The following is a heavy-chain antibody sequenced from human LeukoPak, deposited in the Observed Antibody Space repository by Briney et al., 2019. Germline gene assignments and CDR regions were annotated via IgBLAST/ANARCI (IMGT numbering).Heavy chain of an antibody. D-gene: IGHD6-13*01. CDR2: ISTSSSYI. CDR1: GFTFSSYS. Sequence: PGGSLRLSCAAYGFTFSSYSMNWVRQAPGKGLEWVSFISTSSSYIYYADSVKGRFTISRDNAKNSLYLEMNSLRAEDTAVYYCARDTIDSSSWFLTGYYYYYYMDVWGKGTTVTVSS. CDR3: ARDTIDSSSWFLTGYYYYYYMDV. V-gene: IGHV3-21*01. J-gene: IGHJ6*03.